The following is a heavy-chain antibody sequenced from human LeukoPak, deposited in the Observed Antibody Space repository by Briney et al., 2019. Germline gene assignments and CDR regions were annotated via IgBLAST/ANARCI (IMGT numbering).Heavy chain of an antibody. CDR1: GFTFSSYS. J-gene: IGHJ4*02. V-gene: IGHV3-21*01. D-gene: IGHD2-21*01. CDR2: ISSSSSYI. CDR3: ARVGDGSQSDY. Sequence: GGFLRLSCAASGFTFSSYSMNWVRQAPGKGLEWVSSISSSSSYIYYADSVKGRFTISRDNAKNSLYLQMNSLRAEDTAVYYCARVGDGSQSDYWGQGTLVTVSS.